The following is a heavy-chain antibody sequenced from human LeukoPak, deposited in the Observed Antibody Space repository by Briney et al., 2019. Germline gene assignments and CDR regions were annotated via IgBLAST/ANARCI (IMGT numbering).Heavy chain of an antibody. CDR2: IYSGGST. Sequence: GGSLRLSCAASGFTVSSNYMSWVRQAPGKGLEWVSVIYSGGSTYYADSVKGRFTISRDNSKNTLYLQMNSLRAEDTAVYYCARVWDSGWYPFDYWGQGTLVTVSS. V-gene: IGHV3-66*01. CDR3: ARVWDSGWYPFDY. D-gene: IGHD6-19*01. CDR1: GFTVSSNY. J-gene: IGHJ4*02.